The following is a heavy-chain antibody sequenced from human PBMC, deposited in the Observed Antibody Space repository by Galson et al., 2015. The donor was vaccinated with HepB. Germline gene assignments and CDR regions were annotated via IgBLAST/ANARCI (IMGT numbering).Heavy chain of an antibody. V-gene: IGHV3-11*01. D-gene: IGHD1-26*01. J-gene: IGHJ4*02. CDR2: ISSSGSTI. CDR1: GFTFSDYY. CDR3: ARRATSRCFDY. Sequence: SLRLPCAASGFTFSDYYMSWIRQAPGKGLEWVSYISSSGSTISYADSVKGRFTISRDNAQNSLYLQINSLRAEDTAVYYCARRATSRCFDYWGQGTLITVSS.